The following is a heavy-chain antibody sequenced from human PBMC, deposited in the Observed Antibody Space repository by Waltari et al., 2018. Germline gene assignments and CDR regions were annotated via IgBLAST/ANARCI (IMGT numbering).Heavy chain of an antibody. V-gene: IGHV4-39*01. CDR2: MQNRGST. D-gene: IGHD4-17*01. CDR1: GGSISTNYN. CDR3: GRIAFGDEGGYFQY. Sequence: QLQLQESGPGLVKPSETLSLTCTVSGGSISTNYNWGWIRQPPGKGLEWMGNMQNRGSTFYNPSRESRVTISLDTWKNQFSLRLSSVGAADTAVYFCGRIAFGDEGGYFQYWGQGTLVTVSS. J-gene: IGHJ1*01.